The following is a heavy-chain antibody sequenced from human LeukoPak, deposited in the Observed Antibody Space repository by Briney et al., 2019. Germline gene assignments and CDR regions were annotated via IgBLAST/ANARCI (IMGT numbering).Heavy chain of an antibody. Sequence: GGSLTLSCAASGFTFSSYAMSWVRQAPGKGLEWVSAISGSGGSTYYADSVKGRFTISRDNSKNTLYLQMNSLRAEDTAVYYCAKGEAYYYDSSGYYYGLMDYWGQGTLVTVSS. CDR2: ISGSGGST. D-gene: IGHD3-22*01. CDR1: GFTFSSYA. V-gene: IGHV3-23*01. CDR3: AKGEAYYYDSSGYYYGLMDY. J-gene: IGHJ4*02.